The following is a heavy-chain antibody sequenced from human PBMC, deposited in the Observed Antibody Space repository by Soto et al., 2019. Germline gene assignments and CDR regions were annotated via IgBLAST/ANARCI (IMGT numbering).Heavy chain of an antibody. J-gene: IGHJ4*02. V-gene: IGHV1-46*03. CDR2: INPSGGST. CDR1: GYTFTSYY. Sequence: GASVKVSCKASGYTFTSYYMHWVRQAPGQGLELMGIINPSGGSTSYAQKFQGRVTMTRDTSTSTVYMELSSLRSEDTAVYYCATLAAVTTFDYWGQGTLVTVSS. D-gene: IGHD4-17*01. CDR3: ATLAAVTTFDY.